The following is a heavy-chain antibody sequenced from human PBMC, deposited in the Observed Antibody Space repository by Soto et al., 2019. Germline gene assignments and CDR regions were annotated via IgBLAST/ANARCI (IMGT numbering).Heavy chain of an antibody. V-gene: IGHV1-69*12. D-gene: IGHD3-10*01. CDR1: GGTFSSYA. CDR3: ASIPKFGYYGSGSLDY. CDR2: IIPIFGTA. J-gene: IGHJ4*02. Sequence: QVQLVQSGAEVKKPGSSVKVSCKASGGTFSSYAISWVRQAPGQGLEWMGGIIPIFGTANYAQKFQGRVTITADESTSTAYMELSSLRSEDTAVYYCASIPKFGYYGSGSLDYWGQGTLVTVSS.